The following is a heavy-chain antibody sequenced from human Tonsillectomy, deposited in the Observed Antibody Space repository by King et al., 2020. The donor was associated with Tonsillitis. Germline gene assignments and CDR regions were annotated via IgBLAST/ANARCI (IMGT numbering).Heavy chain of an antibody. CDR1: GFTFSSYA. D-gene: IGHD6-19*01. J-gene: IGHJ4*02. V-gene: IGHV3-23*04. CDR3: AKDGLSSGWYYFDY. CDR2: IRNSGGNT. Sequence: VQLVESGGGLVQPGGSLRLSCAASGFTFSSYAMSWVRQAPGKGLEGVSGIRNSGGNTYYADSVKGRFTIHRDNSKNTLYLQMNSLRAGDTAAYYCAKDGLSSGWYYFDYWGQGTLVTVSS.